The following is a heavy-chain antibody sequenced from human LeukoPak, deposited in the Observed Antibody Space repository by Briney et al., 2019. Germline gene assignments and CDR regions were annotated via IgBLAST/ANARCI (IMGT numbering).Heavy chain of an antibody. CDR1: GFTFSNHW. D-gene: IGHD1-1*01. V-gene: IGHV3-74*01. Sequence: GGSLRLSCAASGFTFSNHWMHWVRQAPGKGPGWGSRIKSDGSSTRFADSVQGRFTISRDNGKNTLYLQMDSLRAEDTAVYYCARGGETNNWYPGYFDYWGQGALVTVSS. CDR2: IKSDGSST. J-gene: IGHJ4*02. CDR3: ARGGETNNWYPGYFDY.